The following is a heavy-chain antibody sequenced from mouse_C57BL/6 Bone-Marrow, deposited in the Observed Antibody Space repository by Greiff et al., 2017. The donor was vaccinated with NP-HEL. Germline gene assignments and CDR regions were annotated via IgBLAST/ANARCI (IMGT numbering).Heavy chain of an antibody. V-gene: IGHV1-64*01. Sequence: QVQLQQSGAELVKPGASVKLSCKASGYTFTSYWMHWVKQRPGQGLEWIGMIHPNSGSTNYNEKFKSKATLTVDKSSSTAYMQLSSLTSYDSAVYYCARENYSNSWYFDVWGTGTTVTVSS. J-gene: IGHJ1*03. CDR1: GYTFTSYW. CDR2: IHPNSGST. D-gene: IGHD2-5*01. CDR3: ARENYSNSWYFDV.